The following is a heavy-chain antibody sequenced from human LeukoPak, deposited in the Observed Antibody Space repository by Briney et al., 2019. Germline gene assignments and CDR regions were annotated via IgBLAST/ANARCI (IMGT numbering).Heavy chain of an antibody. J-gene: IGHJ3*02. V-gene: IGHV3-30-3*01. CDR3: ARDPPSDYYGSGSPQPAFDI. Sequence: PGRSLRLSCAASGFTFSSYAMHWVRQAPGKGLEWVAVISYDGSNKYYADSVKGRFTISRDNSKNTLYLQMNSLRAEDTAVYYCARDPPSDYYGSGSPQPAFDIWGQGTMVTVSS. CDR2: ISYDGSNK. D-gene: IGHD3-10*01. CDR1: GFTFSSYA.